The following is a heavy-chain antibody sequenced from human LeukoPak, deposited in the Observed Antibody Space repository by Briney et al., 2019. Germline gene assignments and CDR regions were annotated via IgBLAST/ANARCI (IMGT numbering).Heavy chain of an antibody. CDR1: GYSFTSNY. Sequence: ASVKVSCKASGYSFTSNYIHWVRQAPGQGLEWMGMIYPRDGSTSYAQKLQGRVTVTRDTSTSTVHMELSGLRSEDTAVYYCATGEYYYDSSGYQDWGQGTLVTVSS. CDR3: ATGEYYYDSSGYQD. D-gene: IGHD3-22*01. CDR2: IYPRDGST. V-gene: IGHV1-46*01. J-gene: IGHJ4*02.